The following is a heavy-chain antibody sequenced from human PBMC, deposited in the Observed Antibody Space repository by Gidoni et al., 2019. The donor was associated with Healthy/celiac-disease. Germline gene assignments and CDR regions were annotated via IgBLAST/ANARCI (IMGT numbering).Heavy chain of an antibody. V-gene: IGHV1-69*01. CDR3: ARGESNYDFWSGPSGYYYYMDV. Sequence: QVQLVQSGAEVKKPGSSVKVSCKASGGTFSSHAISWVRQAPGQGLEWLGGIIPIFGTANYAQKFQGRVTITADESTSTAYMELSSLRSEDTAVYYCARGESNYDFWSGPSGYYYYMDVWGKGTTVTVSS. CDR2: IIPIFGTA. CDR1: GGTFSSHA. D-gene: IGHD3-3*01. J-gene: IGHJ6*03.